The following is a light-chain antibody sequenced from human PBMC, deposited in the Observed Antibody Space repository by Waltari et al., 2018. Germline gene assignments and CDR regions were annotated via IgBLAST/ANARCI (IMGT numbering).Light chain of an antibody. CDR3: NSYSSSSSLVL. CDR1: SSYVGPYNY. CDR2: DVS. V-gene: IGLV2-14*03. J-gene: IGLJ2*01. Sequence: QSALTQPASASGSPGQSITISCPGPSSYVGPYNYVSWYQKHPGKAPKLIIYDVSNRPSGVSDRFSGSKSGNTASLTISGLQAEDEADYYCNSYSSSSSLVLFGGGTKLTVV.